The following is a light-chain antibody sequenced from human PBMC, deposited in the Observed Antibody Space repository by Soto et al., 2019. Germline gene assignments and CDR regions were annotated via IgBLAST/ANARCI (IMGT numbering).Light chain of an antibody. CDR1: QDIHTF. CDR3: QQFYIFPVT. J-gene: IGKJ5*01. Sequence: AIQLTQSPSSVSASVGDRITITCRASQDIHTFLAWYQQKPGKAPQLLIYKASTLQSGVPSRFSGSGSGTDFTLTFSSLQPEDFATYSCQQFYIFPVTFGQGTRLEIK. CDR2: KAS. V-gene: IGKV1-13*02.